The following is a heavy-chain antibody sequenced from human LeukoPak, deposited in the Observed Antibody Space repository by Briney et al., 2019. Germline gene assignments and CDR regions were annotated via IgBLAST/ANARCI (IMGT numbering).Heavy chain of an antibody. Sequence: ASVKVSCKASGYTFTSYDINWVRQATGQGLEWMGRMNPNSGNTGYAQKFQGRVTITRNTSISTAYMELSSLRSEDTAVYYCARGYSYGYEADYWGQGTLVTVSS. J-gene: IGHJ4*02. CDR3: ARGYSYGYEADY. CDR2: MNPNSGNT. V-gene: IGHV1-8*03. D-gene: IGHD5-18*01. CDR1: GYTFTSYD.